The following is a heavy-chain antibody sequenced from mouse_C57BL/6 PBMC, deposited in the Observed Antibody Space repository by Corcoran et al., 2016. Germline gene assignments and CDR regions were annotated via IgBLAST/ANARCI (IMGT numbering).Heavy chain of an antibody. Sequence: QVQLQQSGPELVKPGASVKISCKASGYTFTDYYINWVKQRPGQGLEWIGGIFPGSGSTYYNEKFKGKVTLTVDKSSSTAYMLLSSLTSEDSAVYFCARNDGYYPAWFAYWGQGTLVTVSA. CDR2: IFPGSGST. V-gene: IGHV1-75*01. CDR1: GYTFTDYY. CDR3: ARNDGYYPAWFAY. D-gene: IGHD2-3*01. J-gene: IGHJ3*01.